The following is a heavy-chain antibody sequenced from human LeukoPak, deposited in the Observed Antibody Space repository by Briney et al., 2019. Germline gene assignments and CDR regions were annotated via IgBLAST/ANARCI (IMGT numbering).Heavy chain of an antibody. V-gene: IGHV1-2*02. J-gene: IGHJ4*02. Sequence: ASVKVSCKASGYTFTGYFMHWVRQAPGQGLECTGWINPNSGGTNYAQKFQGRVTMTRDTSITTAYMELGSLRSDDTALYFCARGGDIAGRPFDYWGQGTLVTVSS. CDR2: INPNSGGT. CDR1: GYTFTGYF. CDR3: ARGGDIAGRPFDY. D-gene: IGHD6-6*01.